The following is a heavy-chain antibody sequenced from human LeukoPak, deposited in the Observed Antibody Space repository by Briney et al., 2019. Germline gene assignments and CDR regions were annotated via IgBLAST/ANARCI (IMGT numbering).Heavy chain of an antibody. CDR2: ISGSGGST. V-gene: IGHV3-23*01. CDR3: ARGRDYAGIAAMYDH. J-gene: IGHJ4*02. CDR1: GFTFSSYA. Sequence: PGGSLRLSCAASGFTFSSYAMSWVRQAPGKGLEWVSAISGSGGSTYYADSVKGRFHISRDNVKNLLYLQMNSLRADDTAVYYCARGRDYAGIAAMYDHWGQGMLVTVSS. D-gene: IGHD4-23*01.